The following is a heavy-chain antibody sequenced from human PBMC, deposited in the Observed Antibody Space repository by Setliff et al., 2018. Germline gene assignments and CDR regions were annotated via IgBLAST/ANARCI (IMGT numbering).Heavy chain of an antibody. CDR3: ARGGTLTDDAFDI. Sequence: PGESLKISCKGSGYTFTNYWIAWVRQMPGKGLEYVGIIYPADSDTTYSPSFQGQVTISAEKSINTAYLQWSSLKASDTAIYYCARGGTLTDDAFDIWGQGTMVTVSS. J-gene: IGHJ3*02. D-gene: IGHD1-7*01. V-gene: IGHV5-51*01. CDR1: GYTFTNYW. CDR2: IYPADSDT.